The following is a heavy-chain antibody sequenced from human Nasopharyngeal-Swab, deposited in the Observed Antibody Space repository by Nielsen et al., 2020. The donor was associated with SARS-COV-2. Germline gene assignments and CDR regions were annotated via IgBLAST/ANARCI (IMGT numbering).Heavy chain of an antibody. Sequence: GESLKISCAASGFTFSSYDMSWVRQAPGKGLEWVSSISVSGVTTYYADSVKGRFTISRDNSKNTLFLQMDSLTAEDTAVYYCAGAPRGPTGPPFDYWGQGILVTVSS. CDR3: AGAPRGPTGPPFDY. D-gene: IGHD1-1*01. J-gene: IGHJ4*02. V-gene: IGHV3-23*01. CDR2: ISVSGVTT. CDR1: GFTFSSYD.